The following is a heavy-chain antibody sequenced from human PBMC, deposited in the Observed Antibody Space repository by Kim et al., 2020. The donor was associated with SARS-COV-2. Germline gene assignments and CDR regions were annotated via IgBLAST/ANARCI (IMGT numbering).Heavy chain of an antibody. Sequence: SETLSLTCAVSGGSISSSNWWSWVRQPPGKGLEWIGEIYHSGSTNYNPSLKSRVTISVDKSKNQFSLKLSSVTAADTAVYYCARDSDEYSSRVWFDPWGQGTLVTVSS. CDR2: IYHSGST. D-gene: IGHD6-13*01. J-gene: IGHJ5*02. CDR1: GGSISSSNW. V-gene: IGHV4-4*02. CDR3: ARDSDEYSSRVWFDP.